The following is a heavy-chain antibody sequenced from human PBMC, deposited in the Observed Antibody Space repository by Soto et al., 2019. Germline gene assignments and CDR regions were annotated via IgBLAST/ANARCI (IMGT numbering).Heavy chain of an antibody. D-gene: IGHD2-2*01. CDR3: ARLDIVVVPAATGRYYYYYYGMDV. CDR2: IYPDDSDT. V-gene: IGHV5-51*01. J-gene: IGHJ6*02. Sequence: GESLKISCQASGYTFTKYWVGWVRQMPGKGLEWMGIIYPDDSDTRYSPSFQGQVTISADKSISTAYLQWSSLKASDTAMYYCARLDIVVVPAATGRYYYYYYGMDVWGQGTTVTVSS. CDR1: GYTFTKYW.